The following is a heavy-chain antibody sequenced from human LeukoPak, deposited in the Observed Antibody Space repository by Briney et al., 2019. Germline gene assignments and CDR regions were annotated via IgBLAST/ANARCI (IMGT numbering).Heavy chain of an antibody. D-gene: IGHD6-19*01. Sequence: PGGSLRLSCAVSGFTFSNHYMNWVRQAPGKGLEWVSSISSDSNSIYYADSVKGRFTISRDNAKSSLYLQMDSLRVEDTAFYYCAKDNRRHYTSGPNPDSLHWGQGALVTVSS. J-gene: IGHJ4*02. CDR1: GFTFSNHY. CDR3: AKDNRRHYTSGPNPDSLH. CDR2: ISSDSNSI. V-gene: IGHV3-21*04.